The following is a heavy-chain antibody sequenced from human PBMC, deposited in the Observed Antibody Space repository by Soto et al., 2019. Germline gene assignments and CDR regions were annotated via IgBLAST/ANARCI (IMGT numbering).Heavy chain of an antibody. D-gene: IGHD2-2*01. CDR3: GRQPGHCGSTTCFGYYSVDV. V-gene: IGHV4-39*01. CDR1: GGSISSSSYS. J-gene: IGHJ6*02. Sequence: QLQLQESGPRLVKPSETRSLTCSVSGGSISSSSYSWGWIRQPPGKGLEWIGTIYYSGSTHYNPSLEGRFAISADTPNNQLSLRLSSVTAADTAVYYCGRQPGHCGSTTCFGYYSVDVWGQGTTVTVS. CDR2: IYYSGST.